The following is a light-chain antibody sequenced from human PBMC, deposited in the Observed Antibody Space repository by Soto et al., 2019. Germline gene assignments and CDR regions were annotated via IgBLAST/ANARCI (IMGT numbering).Light chain of an antibody. CDR3: QQYTIYSWT. CDR2: DAS. CDR1: QSISRW. J-gene: IGKJ1*01. Sequence: DIQMTQSPYTLSASVGDRVTITCRARQSISRWVAWYQQKPGKAPKLLIYDASTLEGGVPSRFSGSESGTAFTLTSSSLQPDDLSTYDCQQYTIYSWTFGQGTKVEIK. V-gene: IGKV1-5*01.